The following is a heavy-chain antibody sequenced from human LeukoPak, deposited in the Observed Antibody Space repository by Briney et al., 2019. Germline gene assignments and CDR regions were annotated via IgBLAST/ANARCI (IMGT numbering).Heavy chain of an antibody. CDR1: GITFGCYV. D-gene: IGHD6-13*01. J-gene: IGHJ4*02. CDR3: ARGSSSSWY. V-gene: IGHV3-30-3*01. Sequence: GSLGPSWAASGITFGCYVLPWVRPAPGQGVEWVAVISYDGSNKYYADSVKGRFTISRDNSKNTLYLQMNSLRAEDTAVYYCARGSSSSWYWGQGTLVTVSS. CDR2: ISYDGSNK.